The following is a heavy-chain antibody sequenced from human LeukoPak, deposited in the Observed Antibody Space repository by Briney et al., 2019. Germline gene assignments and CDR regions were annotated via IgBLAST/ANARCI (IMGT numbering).Heavy chain of an antibody. J-gene: IGHJ4*02. Sequence: GGSLRLSCAASGFTFSSYGMSWVRQAPGKGLEWVSAISGSGGSTYYADSVKGRFTISRDNSKNTLYLQMNSLRAEDTAVYYCAKGNVLLWFGETSASDYWGQGTLVTVSS. V-gene: IGHV3-23*01. CDR1: GFTFSSYG. D-gene: IGHD3-10*01. CDR3: AKGNVLLWFGETSASDY. CDR2: ISGSGGST.